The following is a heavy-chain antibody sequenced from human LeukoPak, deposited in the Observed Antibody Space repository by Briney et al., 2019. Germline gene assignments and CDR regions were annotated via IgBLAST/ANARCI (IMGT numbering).Heavy chain of an antibody. J-gene: IGHJ4*02. CDR2: IWFDGNNK. V-gene: IGHV3-33*01. D-gene: IGHD7-27*01. CDR3: ARDSGDRPRAVGYYFDY. Sequence: GGSLRLSCAASGFTFKSYGMHWVRQAPGKGLEWVAVIWFDGNNKYYADSVKGRFTISRDNSRNTLYLQMNSLRAEDTAVYYCARDSGDRPRAVGYYFDYWGQGSLVTVSS. CDR1: GFTFKSYG.